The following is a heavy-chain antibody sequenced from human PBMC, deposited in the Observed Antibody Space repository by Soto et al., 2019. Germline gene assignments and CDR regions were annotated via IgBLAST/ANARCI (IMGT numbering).Heavy chain of an antibody. V-gene: IGHV1-3*01. Sequence: QVELVQSGDEVKKPGASVKVSCKASGYTFTSYAMHWVRQAPGQRLEWMGWINAGNGNTKYSQKFQCRVTITRDTSASPGYMELSSLSSDDTAVYYCAIPGRGSSSVRALFYWGQGTLVTGSS. J-gene: IGHJ4*02. D-gene: IGHD6-6*01. CDR3: AIPGRGSSSVRALFY. CDR2: INAGNGNT. CDR1: GYTFTSYA.